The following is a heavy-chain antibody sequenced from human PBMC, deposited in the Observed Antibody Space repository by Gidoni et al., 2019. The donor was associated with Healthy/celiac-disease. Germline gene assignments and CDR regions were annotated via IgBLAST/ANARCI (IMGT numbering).Heavy chain of an antibody. CDR2: ISYDGSNK. Sequence: QGQLVESGGGVVQPGRSLRLSGAAAGFTFSSYAMHWVRQAPGKGLEWVAVISYDGSNKYYADSVKGRFTISRDNSKNTLYLQMNSLRAEDTAVYYCARAEDYYDSSGSDYWGQGTLVTVSS. V-gene: IGHV3-30*11. D-gene: IGHD3-22*01. J-gene: IGHJ4*02. CDR1: GFTFSSYA. CDR3: ARAEDYYDSSGSDY.